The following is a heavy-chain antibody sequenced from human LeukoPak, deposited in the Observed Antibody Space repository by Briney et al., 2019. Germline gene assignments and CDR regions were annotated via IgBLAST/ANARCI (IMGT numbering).Heavy chain of an antibody. CDR1: GYTLTELS. D-gene: IGHD3-3*01. V-gene: IGHV1-24*01. CDR2: FDPEDGET. Sequence: ASVKVSCKVSGYTLTELSMHWVRQAPGKGLEWMGGFDPEDGETIYAQKFQGRVTMTEDTSTDTAYTELSSLRSEDTAVYYCATSGIFGVGNFDYWGQGTLVTVSS. CDR3: ATSGIFGVGNFDY. J-gene: IGHJ4*02.